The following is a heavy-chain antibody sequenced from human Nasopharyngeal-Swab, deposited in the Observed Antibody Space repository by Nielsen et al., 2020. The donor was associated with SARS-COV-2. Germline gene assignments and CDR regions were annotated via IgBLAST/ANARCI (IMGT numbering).Heavy chain of an antibody. D-gene: IGHD3-9*01. J-gene: IGHJ4*02. CDR1: GGSISSDY. Sequence: GSLRLSCSVSGGSISSDYWSWIRQSPAKGLDWIGYIHSDGSTNYNPSLKSRVTMSLDTSKNQFSLKVSSVTAADTAMYYCARYTTDWVSFDYWGQGTLVTVSS. CDR3: ARYTTDWVSFDY. V-gene: IGHV4-59*13. CDR2: IHSDGST.